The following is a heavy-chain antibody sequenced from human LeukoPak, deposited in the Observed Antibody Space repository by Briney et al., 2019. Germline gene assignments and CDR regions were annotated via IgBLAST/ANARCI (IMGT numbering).Heavy chain of an antibody. CDR3: ARVPIGGNWFDP. J-gene: IGHJ5*02. V-gene: IGHV3-33*01. CDR2: MWLDGSNK. D-gene: IGHD3-10*01. Sequence: GGSLRLSCAASGFTFRSYGIHGFGQAPGKGLKWVAVMWLDGSNKYYADSVKGRFTISRDNSQNMLYLQMNSLRAEDTAVYCCARVPIGGNWFDPWGQGTLVTVSS. CDR1: GFTFRSYG.